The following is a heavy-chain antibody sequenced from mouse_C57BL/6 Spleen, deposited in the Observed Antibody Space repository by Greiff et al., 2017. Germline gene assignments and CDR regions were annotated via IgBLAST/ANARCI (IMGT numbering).Heavy chain of an antibody. CDR1: GYTFTSYW. V-gene: IGHV1-69*01. CDR2: IDPSDSYT. J-gene: IGHJ4*01. Sequence: QVQLQQPGAELVMPGASVKLSCKASGYTFTSYWMHWVKLRPGQGLEWIGEIDPSDSYTNYNQKFKGKSTLTVDKSSSTAYMQLSSLTSEDSAVYYCARGDYDYGKGDYAMDYWGQGTSVTVSS. CDR3: ARGDYDYGKGDYAMDY. D-gene: IGHD2-1*01.